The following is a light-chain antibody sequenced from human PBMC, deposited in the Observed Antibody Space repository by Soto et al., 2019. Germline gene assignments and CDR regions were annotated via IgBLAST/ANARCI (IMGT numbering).Light chain of an antibody. CDR3: QQYDRSPLT. CDR2: GAS. V-gene: IGKV3-20*01. J-gene: IGKJ4*01. Sequence: EIVLTQSPGTLSLSPGERATLSCRASQSVSSSFLAWYQQKPGQAPRLLIYGASSRATGIPDRFSGSGSGKVFTLTISRLEPEDVAVYYCQQYDRSPLTFGGGTKVEIK. CDR1: QSVSSSF.